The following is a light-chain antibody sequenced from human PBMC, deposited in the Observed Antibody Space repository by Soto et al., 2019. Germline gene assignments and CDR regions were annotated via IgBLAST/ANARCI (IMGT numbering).Light chain of an antibody. CDR2: GNS. CDR1: SSNIGAGYD. Sequence: QPVLTQPPSVSGAPGQRVTISCTGSSSNIGAGYDVHWYQQLPGTAPKLLIYGNSNRPSGVPDRFSGSKSGTSASLAITGLQAEDEAYYYCQSYDSSLSGLFGGGTKLTVL. J-gene: IGLJ2*01. CDR3: QSYDSSLSGL. V-gene: IGLV1-40*01.